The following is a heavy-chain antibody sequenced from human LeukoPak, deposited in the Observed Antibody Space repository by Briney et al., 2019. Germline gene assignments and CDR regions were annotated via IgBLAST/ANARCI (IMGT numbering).Heavy chain of an antibody. CDR2: IYWNDDK. CDR3: AHKGYYFMEDAFDI. V-gene: IGHV2-5*01. CDR1: GFSLSTSGVG. J-gene: IGHJ3*02. Sequence: SGPTLVNPTQTLTLTCTFSGFSLSTSGVGVGWIRQPPGKALEWLALIYWNDDKRYSPSLKSRRTITKDTSKSQVVLTMTNMDPVDTATCYCAHKGYYFMEDAFDIWGQGTMVTVSS. D-gene: IGHD3-22*01.